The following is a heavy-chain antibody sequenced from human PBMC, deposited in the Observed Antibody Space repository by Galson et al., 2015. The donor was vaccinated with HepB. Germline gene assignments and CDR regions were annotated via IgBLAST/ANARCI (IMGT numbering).Heavy chain of an antibody. V-gene: IGHV4-59*01. CDR1: GGSISSYY. CDR2: IYYSGST. Sequence: ETLSLTCTVSGGSISSYYWSWIRQPPGKGLEWIGYIYYSGSTNYNPSLKSRVTISVDTSKNQFSLKLSSVTAADTAVYYCARSPPPPRITMVRGVSYYYGMDVWGQGTTVTVSS. D-gene: IGHD3-10*01. CDR3: ARSPPPPRITMVRGVSYYYGMDV. J-gene: IGHJ6*02.